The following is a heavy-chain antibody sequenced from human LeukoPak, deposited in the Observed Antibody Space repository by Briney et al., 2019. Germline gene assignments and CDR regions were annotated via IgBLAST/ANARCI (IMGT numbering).Heavy chain of an antibody. V-gene: IGHV4-59*08. CDR1: GGSISSYY. CDR2: IYYSGRT. J-gene: IGHJ4*02. Sequence: SETLSLTCTVSGGSISSYYRSWMRQPPGKGLEWIGYIYYSGRTNYNPSLKSRVIMSVDTSKNQFSLRLSSVTAADTAVYYCARLHTGAECDYFDYWGQGTLVTVSS. D-gene: IGHD1-14*01. CDR3: ARLHTGAECDYFDY.